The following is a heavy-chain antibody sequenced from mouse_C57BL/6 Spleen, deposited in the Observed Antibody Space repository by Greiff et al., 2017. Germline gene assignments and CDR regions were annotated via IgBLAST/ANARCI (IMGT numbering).Heavy chain of an antibody. Sequence: EVTLVESGGGLVKPGGSLKLSCAASGFTFSDYGMHWVRQAPEKGLEWVAYISSGSSTIYYADTVKGRFTISRDNAKNTLFLQMTSLRSEDTAMYYCARELGLWYFDVWGTGTTVTVSS. CDR2: ISSGSSTI. CDR3: ARELGLWYFDV. V-gene: IGHV5-17*01. J-gene: IGHJ1*03. D-gene: IGHD4-1*01. CDR1: GFTFSDYG.